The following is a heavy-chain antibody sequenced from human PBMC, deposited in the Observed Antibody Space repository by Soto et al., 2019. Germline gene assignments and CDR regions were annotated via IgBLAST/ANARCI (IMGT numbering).Heavy chain of an antibody. Sequence: EVQLVESGGGLIQPGGSLRLSCAASGFTVTSSYMSWVRLAPGKGLGWISIIYSGGSRFYADSVKGRFTVSRDKSKNTVHLQMNSLRAEDTAVYYCARGDTAMVWWYCDLWGRGTLVSVAS. V-gene: IGHV3-53*01. CDR1: GFTVTSSY. D-gene: IGHD5-18*01. CDR3: ARGDTAMVWWYCDL. CDR2: IYSGGSR. J-gene: IGHJ2*01.